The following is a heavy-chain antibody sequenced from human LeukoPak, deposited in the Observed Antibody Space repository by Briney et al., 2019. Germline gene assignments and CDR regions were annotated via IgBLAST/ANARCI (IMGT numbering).Heavy chain of an antibody. CDR3: ASEYCSGGSCYYFDY. D-gene: IGHD2-15*01. J-gene: IGHJ4*02. CDR1: GGTFISYA. CDR2: IIPIFGTA. V-gene: IGHV1-69*01. Sequence: GSSVKVSCKASGGTFISYAISWVRQAPGQGLEWMGGIIPIFGTANYAQKFQGRVTITADESTSPAYMDLSSLRSEAPAVYYCASEYCSGGSCYYFDYWGQGTLVTVSS.